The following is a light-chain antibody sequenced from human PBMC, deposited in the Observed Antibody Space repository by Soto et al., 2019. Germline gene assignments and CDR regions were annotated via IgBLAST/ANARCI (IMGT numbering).Light chain of an antibody. CDR2: LGS. J-gene: IGKJ1*01. CDR1: QSLLHLNGNNY. V-gene: IGKV2-28*01. CDR3: MQALQWT. Sequence: DIVMTQSPLSLPVTPGEPASISCRSSQSLLHLNGNNYLDWYLQKPGQSPQLLIYLGSNRASGVPDRFSGSGSGTDFTLKISRVEAEDVGVYYCMQALQWTFGQGTKVEIK.